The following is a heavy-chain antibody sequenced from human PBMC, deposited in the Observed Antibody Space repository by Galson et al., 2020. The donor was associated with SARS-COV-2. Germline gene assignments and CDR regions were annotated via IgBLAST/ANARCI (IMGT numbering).Heavy chain of an antibody. D-gene: IGHD3-22*01. CDR3: AREGTAYYYDSSGYLGPFDY. CDR2: ISSSGSTI. V-gene: IGHV3-48*03. Sequence: GGSLRLSCAASGFTFSSYEMNWVRQAPGKGLEWVSYISSSGSTIYYADSVKGRFTISRDNAKNSLYLQMNSLRAEDTAVYYCAREGTAYYYDSSGYLGPFDYWGQGTLVTVSS. J-gene: IGHJ4*02. CDR1: GFTFSSYE.